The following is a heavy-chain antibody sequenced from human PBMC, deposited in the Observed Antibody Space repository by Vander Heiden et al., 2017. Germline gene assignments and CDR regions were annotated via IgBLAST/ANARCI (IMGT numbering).Heavy chain of an antibody. D-gene: IGHD3-22*01. Sequence: EVQLVESGGGLVQPGGSLRLSCVGSGFTFSDHYMDWVRQGPGKGLEWVGRIRNKAASHTTAYAASVEGRFAISRDDSKNSLYLQLNSLKTEHTAMYYCATSPSSGYNWGQGTQVTVSS. CDR2: IRNKAASHTT. V-gene: IGHV3-72*01. J-gene: IGHJ1*01. CDR3: ATSPSSGYN. CDR1: GFTFSDHY.